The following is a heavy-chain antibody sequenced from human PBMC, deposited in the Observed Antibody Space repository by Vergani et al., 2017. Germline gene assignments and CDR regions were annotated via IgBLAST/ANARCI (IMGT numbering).Heavy chain of an antibody. V-gene: IGHV3-30*19. J-gene: IGHJ3*02. D-gene: IGHD3-3*01. CDR1: GFTFSSYG. CDR3: ARDKGGQGITIFGVVDDDAFDI. Sequence: QVQLVESGGGVVQPGRSLRLSCAASGFTFSSYGMHWVRQAPGKGLEWVAVIWYDGSNKYYADSVKGRFTISRDNSKNTLYLQMNSLRAEDTAVYYCARDKGGQGITIFGVVDDDAFDIWGQGTMVTVSS. CDR2: IWYDGSNK.